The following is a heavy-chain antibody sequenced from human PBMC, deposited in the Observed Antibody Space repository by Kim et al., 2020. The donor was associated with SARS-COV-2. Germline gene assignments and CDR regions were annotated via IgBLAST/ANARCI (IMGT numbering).Heavy chain of an antibody. J-gene: IGHJ4*02. Sequence: DSVKARFTVSRDNSTNTLYLQMTNLSAEDTALYYCVRPLGAYCGGDCYLDNWGQGTLVTVSS. CDR3: VRPLGAYCGGDCYLDN. V-gene: IGHV3-30*07. D-gene: IGHD2-21*02.